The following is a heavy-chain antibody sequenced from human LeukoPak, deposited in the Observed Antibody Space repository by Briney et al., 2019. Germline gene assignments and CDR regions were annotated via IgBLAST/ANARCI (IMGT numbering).Heavy chain of an antibody. D-gene: IGHD3-10*01. Sequence: ASVKVSFKASGYTFTVYYMHWVRQAPGQGLESMGWINPKSGGTNYAQKFQGMVTMTRDTSISTAYMELNRLSSDDTAVYYCARGNYYASGNYFNDWGQGTLVTVSS. CDR1: GYTFTVYY. J-gene: IGHJ4*02. CDR2: INPKSGGT. V-gene: IGHV1-2*02. CDR3: ARGNYYASGNYFND.